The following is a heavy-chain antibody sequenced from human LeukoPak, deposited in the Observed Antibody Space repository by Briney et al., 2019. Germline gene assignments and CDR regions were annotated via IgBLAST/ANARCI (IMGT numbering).Heavy chain of an antibody. CDR1: GYTFTGYY. CDR2: INPNSGGT. Sequence: ASVKVSCKASGYTFTGYYMHWVRQAPGQGLEWMGWINPNSGGTNYAQKFQGRVTMTRDTSISTAYMELSRLRSDDTAVYYCARRRVVVPAFAPWGRGTLVTVSS. V-gene: IGHV1-2*02. J-gene: IGHJ5*02. CDR3: ARRRVVVPAFAP. D-gene: IGHD2-2*01.